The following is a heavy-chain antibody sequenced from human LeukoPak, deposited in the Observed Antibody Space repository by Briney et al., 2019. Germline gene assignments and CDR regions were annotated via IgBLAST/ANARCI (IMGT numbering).Heavy chain of an antibody. V-gene: IGHV4-59*08. CDR1: GGSISSYY. CDR2: IHYSGST. CDR3: ARQGGNVMPDAFDI. Sequence: SETLSLTCTVSGGSISSYYWSWIRQPPGKGLEWIGYIHYSGSTNYNPSLKSRVTISVDTSKNQFSLKLSSVTAADRAVYYCARQGGNVMPDAFDIWVQGTMVTDSS. J-gene: IGHJ3*02. D-gene: IGHD4-23*01.